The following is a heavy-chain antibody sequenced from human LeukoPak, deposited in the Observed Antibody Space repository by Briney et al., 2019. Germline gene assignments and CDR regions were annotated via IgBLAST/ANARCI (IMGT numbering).Heavy chain of an antibody. CDR1: GYTLTELS. CDR3: ATNPFYDSSGYRDY. Sequence: ASVKVSCKVSGYTLTELSMHWVRQAPGKGLEWMGGFDPEDGETIYAQKFQGRVTMNEDTSTDTAYMELSSLRSEGTAVYYCATNPFYDSSGYRDYWGQGTLVTVSS. D-gene: IGHD3-22*01. V-gene: IGHV1-24*01. CDR2: FDPEDGET. J-gene: IGHJ4*02.